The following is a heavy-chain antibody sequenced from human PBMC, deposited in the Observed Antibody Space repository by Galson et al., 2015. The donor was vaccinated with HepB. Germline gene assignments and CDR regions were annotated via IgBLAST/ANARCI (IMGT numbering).Heavy chain of an antibody. CDR2: IRSQTNNHAT. CDR1: GFTFSASA. Sequence: SLRLSCAASGFTFSASAIYWVRQASGKGLEWVGRIRSQTNNHATAYAASVKGRFTISRDESKNTAYLQMNSLKTEDTAVYYCTTSTSSGEVYWGQGTLVTVSS. D-gene: IGHD6-6*01. CDR3: TTSTSSGEVY. J-gene: IGHJ4*02. V-gene: IGHV3-73*01.